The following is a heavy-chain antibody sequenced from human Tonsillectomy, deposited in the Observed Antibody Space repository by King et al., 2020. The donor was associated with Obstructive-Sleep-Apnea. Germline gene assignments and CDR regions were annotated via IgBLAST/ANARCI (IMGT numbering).Heavy chain of an antibody. CDR1: GFSFSSYS. CDR3: ARDHFGDYSSLDY. CDR2: ISSSSSTI. J-gene: IGHJ4*02. D-gene: IGHD4-17*01. Sequence: VQLVESGGGLVQPGGSLRLSCAASGFSFSSYSMNWVRQAPGKGLEGLSSISSSSSTIYYADSVNGRFTISRDNAKNSLFLQMNSLRAEDTAVYYCARDHFGDYSSLDYWGQGTLVTVSS. V-gene: IGHV3-48*04.